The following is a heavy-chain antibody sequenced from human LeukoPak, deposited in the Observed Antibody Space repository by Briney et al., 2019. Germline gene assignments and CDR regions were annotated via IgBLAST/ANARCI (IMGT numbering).Heavy chain of an antibody. Sequence: GGSLRLSCAASGFTLSTYWMSWVRQAPGKGLEWVALIWYDGSKKYYADSVKGRLTISRDNSKNTLYLQMGSLRAEDMAVYYCARADYDSGGYYADYWGQGTLVTVSS. CDR3: ARADYDSGGYYADY. CDR2: IWYDGSKK. J-gene: IGHJ4*02. D-gene: IGHD3-22*01. CDR1: GFTLSTYW. V-gene: IGHV3-33*08.